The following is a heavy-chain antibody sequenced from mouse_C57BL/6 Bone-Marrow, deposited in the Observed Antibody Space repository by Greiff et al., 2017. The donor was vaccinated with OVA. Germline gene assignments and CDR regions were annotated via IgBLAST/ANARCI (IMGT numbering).Heavy chain of an antibody. J-gene: IGHJ2*01. CDR1: GFNIKDDY. V-gene: IGHV14-4*01. Sequence: VQLQQSGAELVRPGASVKLSCTASGFNIKDDYMHWVKQRPEQGLEWIGWIDPENGDTEYASKFQGKATITADTSSNTAYLQLSSLTSEDTAVYYCTTGGLDYWGQGTTLTVSP. CDR2: IDPENGDT. CDR3: TTGGLDY.